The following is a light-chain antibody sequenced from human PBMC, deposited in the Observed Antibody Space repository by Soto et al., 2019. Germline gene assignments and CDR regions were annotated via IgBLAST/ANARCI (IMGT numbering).Light chain of an antibody. V-gene: IGKV1-5*01. CDR3: QQHNGYSPWT. J-gene: IGKJ1*01. CDR1: QNISRW. CDR2: AAS. Sequence: DIQMTQSPSTLSASVGDRVTITCRASQNISRWLAWYQQKPGKGPNLLIYAASSLESGVPSRFSGSGSWTEFTLTINSLQPDDFATYYCQQHNGYSPWTVGQGTKVEL.